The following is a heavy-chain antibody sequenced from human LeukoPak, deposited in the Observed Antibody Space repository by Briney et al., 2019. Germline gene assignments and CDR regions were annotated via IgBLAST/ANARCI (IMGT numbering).Heavy chain of an antibody. CDR2: IYPGDSDT. D-gene: IGHD3-22*01. CDR1: GYSFISYW. Sequence: GESLKISCKGSGYSFISYWIGWVRQMPGKGLEWMGIIYPGDSDTRYSPSFQGQVTISADKSISTAYLQWSSLKASDTAMYYCARSDFVYYYDSSGYYYDYWGQGTLVTVSS. J-gene: IGHJ4*02. CDR3: ARSDFVYYYDSSGYYYDY. V-gene: IGHV5-51*01.